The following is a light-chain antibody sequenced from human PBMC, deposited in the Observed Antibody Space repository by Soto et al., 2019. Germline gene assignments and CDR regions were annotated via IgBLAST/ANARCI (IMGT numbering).Light chain of an antibody. CDR2: LGS. CDR3: MQALQRLT. CDR1: QSLLHSNGYNY. J-gene: IGKJ5*01. Sequence: DIVMTQSPLSLPVTPGEPASISCRSSQSLLHSNGYNYLDWYLQKPGQSPQLLIYLGSNRASGVPDRFSGSGSGTDFTLKISRVEAEDVGVYYCMQALQRLTFGQGTRLEMK. V-gene: IGKV2-28*01.